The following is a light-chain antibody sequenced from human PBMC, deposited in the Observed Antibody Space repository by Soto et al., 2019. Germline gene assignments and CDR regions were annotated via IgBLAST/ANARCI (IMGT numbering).Light chain of an antibody. Sequence: DIQMTQSPSTLSGSVGDRVTITCRASQTISSWLAWYQQKPGKAPKLLIYKASTLKSGVPSRFSGSGSGTEFTLTISSLQPEDVATYYCQKYNSAPRIFGGGTKVDIK. CDR1: QTISSW. J-gene: IGKJ4*01. CDR2: KAS. V-gene: IGKV1-5*03. CDR3: QKYNSAPRI.